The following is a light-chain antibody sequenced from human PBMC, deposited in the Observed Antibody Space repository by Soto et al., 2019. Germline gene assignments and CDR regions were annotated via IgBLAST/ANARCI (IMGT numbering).Light chain of an antibody. CDR2: LNSDGSH. Sequence: QAVVTQSPSASASLGASVKLTCTLSSGHSTYAIAWHQHQSEKGPRYLMKLNSDGSHSKGDGIPDRFSGSSSGAERYLTISSLQSEDEADYYCQTWDSGLWVFGGGTKLTVL. CDR1: SGHSTYA. V-gene: IGLV4-69*01. J-gene: IGLJ3*02. CDR3: QTWDSGLWV.